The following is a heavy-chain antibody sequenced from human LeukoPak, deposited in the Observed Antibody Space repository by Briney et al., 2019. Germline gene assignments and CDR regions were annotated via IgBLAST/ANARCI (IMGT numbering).Heavy chain of an antibody. CDR3: ATWSSGWQFDY. CDR2: IKEDGGET. CDR1: GFTFSKSW. D-gene: IGHD6-19*01. V-gene: IGHV3-7*05. J-gene: IGHJ4*02. Sequence: GSLRLSCAASGFTFSKSWMTWVRQAPGKGLQWVAHIKEDGGETYYVDSVKGRFTVSRDNGKTSVYLQMNSLRAEDTAVYYCATWSSGWQFDYWGQGILVSVSS.